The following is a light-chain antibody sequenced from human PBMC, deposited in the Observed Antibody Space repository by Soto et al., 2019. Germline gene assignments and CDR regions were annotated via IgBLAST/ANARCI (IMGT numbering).Light chain of an antibody. CDR3: CSYAGSRTPYV. J-gene: IGLJ1*01. CDR1: SSDVGSYNL. V-gene: IGLV2-23*02. Sequence: QSVLTQPASVSGAPGQSITISCTGTSSDVGSYNLVSWYQQHPGKAPKLIIYDVTKRPSGVSNRFSGSRSGNTASLTISGLQAEVEADYHCCSYAGSRTPYVFGTGTSHR. CDR2: DVT.